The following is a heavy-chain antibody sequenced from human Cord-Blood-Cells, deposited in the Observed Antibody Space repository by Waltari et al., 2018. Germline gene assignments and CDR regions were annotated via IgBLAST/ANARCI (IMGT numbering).Heavy chain of an antibody. V-gene: IGHV1-2*02. Sequence: QVQLVQAAHELKMPGASITVACKASGYTFTSHFMHWVRQAPGQGLGWMGLINPNSGGTNYAQKFQGRVTMTRDTSISTAYMELSRLRSDDTAVYYCASYDRYFDLWGRGTLVTVSS. J-gene: IGHJ2*01. CDR1: GYTFTSHF. D-gene: IGHD3-22*01. CDR3: ASYDRYFDL. CDR2: INPNSGGT.